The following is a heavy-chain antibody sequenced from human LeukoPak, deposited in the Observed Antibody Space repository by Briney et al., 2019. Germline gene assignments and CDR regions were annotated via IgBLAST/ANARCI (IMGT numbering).Heavy chain of an antibody. J-gene: IGHJ3*02. CDR3: ARVSGSGSRDAFDI. CDR1: GGSISSGDYY. D-gene: IGHD1-26*01. CDR2: IYYSGST. Sequence: SQALSLTCPVSGGSISSGDYYWRWLPPLHGTGLPWFGYIYYSGSTYYNPFLKSRVTISVDTSKNQFSLELSSVTAADTAVYYCARVSGSGSRDAFDIWGQGAMVTVSS. V-gene: IGHV4-30-4*08.